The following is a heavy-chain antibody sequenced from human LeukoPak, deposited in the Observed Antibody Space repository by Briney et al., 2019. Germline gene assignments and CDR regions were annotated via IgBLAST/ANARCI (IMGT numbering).Heavy chain of an antibody. CDR3: AKTYSSSSISDAFDI. V-gene: IGHV3-11*01. CDR2: ISSSGSTI. J-gene: IGHJ3*02. Sequence: GGSLRLSCAASGFTFSDYYMSWIRQAPGKGLEWVSYISSSGSTIYYADSVKGRFTISRDNAKNSLYLQMNSLRAEDTAVYYCAKTYSSSSISDAFDIWGQGTMVTVSS. CDR1: GFTFSDYY. D-gene: IGHD6-6*01.